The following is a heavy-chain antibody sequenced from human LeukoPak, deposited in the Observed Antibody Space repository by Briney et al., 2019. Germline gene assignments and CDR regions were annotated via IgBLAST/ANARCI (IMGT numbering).Heavy chain of an antibody. CDR1: GGSISSYY. CDR2: IQTSGST. Sequence: SETLSLTCTVSGGSISSYYWNWIRQPAGKGLEWIGRIQTSGSTNYNPSLNSRVTISVDTSENQFSLELRSVTAADAAVYYCARTYCDSTTCYRFDYWGQGTLVTVSS. D-gene: IGHD2-2*01. J-gene: IGHJ4*02. CDR3: ARTYCDSTTCYRFDY. V-gene: IGHV4-4*07.